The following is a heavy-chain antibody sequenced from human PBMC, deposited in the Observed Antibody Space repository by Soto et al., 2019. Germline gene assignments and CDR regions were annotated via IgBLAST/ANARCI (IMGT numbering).Heavy chain of an antibody. Sequence: GGSLRLSCAASGFTFSSYGMHWVRQAPGKGLEWVAVIWYDGSNKYYADSVKGRFTISRDNSKNTLYLQMNSLRAEDTAVYYCARGSYGDYVIDYWGQGTLDTVYS. CDR3: ARGSYGDYVIDY. CDR1: GFTFSSYG. V-gene: IGHV3-33*01. D-gene: IGHD4-17*01. J-gene: IGHJ4*02. CDR2: IWYDGSNK.